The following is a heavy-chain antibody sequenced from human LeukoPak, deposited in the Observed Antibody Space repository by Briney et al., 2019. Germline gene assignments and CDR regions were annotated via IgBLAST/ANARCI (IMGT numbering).Heavy chain of an antibody. CDR1: GFTFSTYW. Sequence: PGGSLRLSCAVSGFTFSTYWMNWARQAPGKGLEWLANIKQDGSEKYYVDSVKGRFTISRDNAKNSLYLQMNNLRDEDTAVYYCARESSIDYWGQGTLVTVSS. CDR2: IKQDGSEK. J-gene: IGHJ4*02. V-gene: IGHV3-7*01. CDR3: ARESSIDY.